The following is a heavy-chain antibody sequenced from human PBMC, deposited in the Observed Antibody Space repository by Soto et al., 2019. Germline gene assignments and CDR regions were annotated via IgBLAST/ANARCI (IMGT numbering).Heavy chain of an antibody. CDR3: ARAGAVAGPYYYYGMDV. CDR1: GGTLSSYA. D-gene: IGHD6-19*01. J-gene: IGHJ6*02. Sequence: QVQLVQSGAEVKKPGSSVKVSCKASGGTLSSYAISWVRQAPGQGLEWMGGIIPIFGTANYAQKFQGRVTITADESTSTAYMELSSLRSEDTAVYYCARAGAVAGPYYYYGMDVWGQGTTVTVSS. V-gene: IGHV1-69*01. CDR2: IIPIFGTA.